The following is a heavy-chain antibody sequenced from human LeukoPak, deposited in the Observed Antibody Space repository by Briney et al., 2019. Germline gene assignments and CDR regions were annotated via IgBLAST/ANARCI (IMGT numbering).Heavy chain of an antibody. Sequence: PGGSLRLSCAASGFTVSSNYMSWVRQAPGKGLEWVSVIYSGGSTYYADSVKGRFTISRDNSKNTLYLQMNSLRAEDTAVYYCARNQYCSGGSCDYFDYWGQGTLVTVSS. CDR1: GFTVSSNY. CDR2: IYSGGST. CDR3: ARNQYCSGGSCDYFDY. V-gene: IGHV3-53*01. J-gene: IGHJ4*02. D-gene: IGHD2-15*01.